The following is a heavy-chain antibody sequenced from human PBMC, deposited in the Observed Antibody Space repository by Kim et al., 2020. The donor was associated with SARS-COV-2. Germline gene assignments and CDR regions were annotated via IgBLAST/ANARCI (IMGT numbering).Heavy chain of an antibody. CDR3: ARVKVREANFAVIAEYYFDC. CDR1: GGSISSYY. V-gene: IGHV4-59*01. CDR2: IYYSGST. D-gene: IGHD3-9*01. Sequence: SETLSLTCTVSGGSISSYYWSWIRQPPGKGLEWIGYIYYSGSTNYNPSLKSRVTISVDTSKNQFSLKLSSVTAADTAVYYCARVKVREANFAVIAEYYFDCWGQGTLVTVSS. J-gene: IGHJ4*02.